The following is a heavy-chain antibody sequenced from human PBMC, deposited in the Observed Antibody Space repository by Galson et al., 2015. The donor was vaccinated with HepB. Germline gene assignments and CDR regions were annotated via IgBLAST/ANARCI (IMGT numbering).Heavy chain of an antibody. CDR1: GFTFSSYA. D-gene: IGHD5-24*01. V-gene: IGHV3-23*01. CDR3: AKDQVVDGYTNSFDD. J-gene: IGHJ4*02. CDR2: ISGSGSIT. Sequence: SLRLSCAASGFTFSSYAMSWVRQAPGKGLEWVSTISGSGSITYYADSIKGRFTISRDNSKKTLHLQINSLRAEDTAVYHCAKDQVVDGYTNSFDDWGQGTLVTVSS.